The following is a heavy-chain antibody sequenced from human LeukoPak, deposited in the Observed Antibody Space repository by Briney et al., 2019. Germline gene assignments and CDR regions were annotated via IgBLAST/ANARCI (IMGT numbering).Heavy chain of an antibody. CDR1: GFTFSSYA. V-gene: IGHV3-30*04. Sequence: GGSLRLSCAASGFTFSSYAMHWVRQAPGKGLEWVAVISYDGSNKYYADSVKGRFTISRDNSKNTLYLQMNSLRAEDTAVYYCARVSRYYDILTGYFDYWGQGTLVTVSS. D-gene: IGHD3-9*01. CDR2: ISYDGSNK. J-gene: IGHJ4*02. CDR3: ARVSRYYDILTGYFDY.